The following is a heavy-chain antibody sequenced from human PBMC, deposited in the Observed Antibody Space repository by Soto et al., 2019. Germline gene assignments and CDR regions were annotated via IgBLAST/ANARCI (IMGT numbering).Heavy chain of an antibody. CDR3: ARDRSSSWYNGTFYFDS. Sequence: QVQLVQSGAEVRKPGSSVKVSCKASGGTFTTYDISWVRQAPGQGLEWMGGIIPLVDATKYAQKFQGRVTITADKSTGTAYRELSSLRSEDTAMYYCARDRSSSWYNGTFYFDSWGQGTLVTVSS. D-gene: IGHD6-19*01. CDR1: GGTFTTYD. CDR2: IIPLVDAT. V-gene: IGHV1-69*06. J-gene: IGHJ4*02.